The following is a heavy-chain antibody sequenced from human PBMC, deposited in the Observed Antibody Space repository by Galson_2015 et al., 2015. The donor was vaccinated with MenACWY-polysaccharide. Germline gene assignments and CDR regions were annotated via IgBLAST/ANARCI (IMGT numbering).Heavy chain of an antibody. CDR2: ISWNSDII. D-gene: IGHD2-15*01. J-gene: IGHJ4*02. CDR3: AKGYSYSKSPVDH. Sequence: ALRLSCAASGFTFDDYAMHWVRQAPGKGLERVSGISWNSDIIGYADSVKGRFTISRDSAKNSLYLQMNSLRPEDTALYYCAKGYSYSKSPVDHWGQGTLVAVSS. V-gene: IGHV3-9*01. CDR1: GFTFDDYA.